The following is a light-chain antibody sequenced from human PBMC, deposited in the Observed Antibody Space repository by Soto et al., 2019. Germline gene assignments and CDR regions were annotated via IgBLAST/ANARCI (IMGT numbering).Light chain of an antibody. Sequence: EVVMTQSPATLSVSPGERAPLSCMASQSVTSNYLAWYQQKPGQAPRLLIYGISNRATGVPDRFSGSGSGTDFTLTISRLEPEDFAVYYCQQYTDWPLTFGQGTKVDI. J-gene: IGKJ1*01. CDR1: QSVTSNY. CDR3: QQYTDWPLT. CDR2: GIS. V-gene: IGKV3-20*01.